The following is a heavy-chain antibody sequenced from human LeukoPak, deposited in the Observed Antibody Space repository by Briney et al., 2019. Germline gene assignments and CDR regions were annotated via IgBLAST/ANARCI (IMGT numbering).Heavy chain of an antibody. Sequence: GSSVKVSCKASGGTSSTYTITWVRQAPGQGLEWMGGIIPIFRTPNYAQKFQGRVTITTDESTSTAYMVLSSLKSDDTAIYYCARVDRYYFYLDVWGKGTTVTVSS. J-gene: IGHJ6*03. CDR2: IIPIFRTP. V-gene: IGHV1-69*05. CDR1: GGTSSTYT. CDR3: ARVDRYYFYLDV.